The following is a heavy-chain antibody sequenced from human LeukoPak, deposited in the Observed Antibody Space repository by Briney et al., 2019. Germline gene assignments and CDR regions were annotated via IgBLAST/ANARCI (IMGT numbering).Heavy chain of an antibody. D-gene: IGHD4-23*01. CDR1: GYTFTSYG. J-gene: IGHJ4*02. CDR3: AREGYGGNSQGAADY. Sequence: GASVKVSCKASGYTFTSYGISWVRQAPGQGLEWMGWITAYNDNTYYAQKLQGRVTMTTDTSTSTAYMELRSLRSDDTAVYYCAREGYGGNSQGAADYWGQGTLVTVSS. V-gene: IGHV1-18*01. CDR2: ITAYNDNT.